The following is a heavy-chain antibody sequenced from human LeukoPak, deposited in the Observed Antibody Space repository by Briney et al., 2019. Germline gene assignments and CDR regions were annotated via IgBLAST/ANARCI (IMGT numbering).Heavy chain of an antibody. V-gene: IGHV3-74*01. D-gene: IGHD6-19*01. CDR3: ARGAVAGQAAQH. CDR1: GFTFSNFW. CDR2: INSDGSST. J-gene: IGHJ4*02. Sequence: HPGGSLRLSCAASGFTFSNFWMHWVRQAPGKGLVWVSRINSDGSSTSYADSVKGRFTISRDNAKNTLYLQMNSLRAEDTAVYCCARGAVAGQAAQHWGQGTLVTVSS.